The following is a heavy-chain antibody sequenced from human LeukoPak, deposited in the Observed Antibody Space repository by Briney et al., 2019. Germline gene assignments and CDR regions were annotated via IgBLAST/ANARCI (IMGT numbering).Heavy chain of an antibody. CDR3: ARGQYYYDSSGYYNWFDP. V-gene: IGHV3-11*01. Sequence: GGSLSLSCAASGFTLRDYYMRGVRRAPGKGREGVSYISSSGSSIYYTDSVKGRFTISRDNANNSLYLQMSSLRAEETAVYYCARGQYYYDSSGYYNWFDPWGQGTLVTVSS. CDR1: GFTLRDYY. CDR2: ISSSGSSI. J-gene: IGHJ5*02. D-gene: IGHD3-22*01.